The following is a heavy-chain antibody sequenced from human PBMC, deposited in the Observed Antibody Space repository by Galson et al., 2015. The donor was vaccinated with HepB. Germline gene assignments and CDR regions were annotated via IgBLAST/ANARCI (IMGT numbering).Heavy chain of an antibody. CDR1: GGTFSSYA. CDR2: IIPILGIA. CDR3: ARDIPLIAAAGPPAYYFDY. V-gene: IGHV1-69*04. Sequence: SVKVSCKASGGTFSSYAISWVRRAPGQGLEWMGRIIPILGIANYAQKFQGRVTITADKSTSTAYMELSSLRSEDTAVYYCARDIPLIAAAGPPAYYFDYWGQGTLVTVSS. J-gene: IGHJ4*02. D-gene: IGHD6-13*01.